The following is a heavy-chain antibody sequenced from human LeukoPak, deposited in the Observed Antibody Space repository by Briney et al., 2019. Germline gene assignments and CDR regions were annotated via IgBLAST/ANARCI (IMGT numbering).Heavy chain of an antibody. Sequence: PGGPLRLSCAASGFTFSSYAMSWVRQAPGKGLEWVANIKQDGSEKYYVDSVKGRFTISRDNAKNSLYLQMNSLRAEDTAVYYCADGGSSSWYGAFDIWGQGTMVTVSS. CDR3: ADGGSSSWYGAFDI. CDR2: IKQDGSEK. CDR1: GFTFSSYA. J-gene: IGHJ3*02. V-gene: IGHV3-7*01. D-gene: IGHD6-13*01.